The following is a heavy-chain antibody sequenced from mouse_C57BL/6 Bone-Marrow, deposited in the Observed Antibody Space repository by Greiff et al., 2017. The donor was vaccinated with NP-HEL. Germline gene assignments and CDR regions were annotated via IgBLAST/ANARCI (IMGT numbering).Heavy chain of an antibody. V-gene: IGHV1-55*01. D-gene: IGHD1-1*01. J-gene: IGHJ3*01. Sequence: VQLQQSGAELVKPGASVKMSCKASGYTFTSYWITWVKQRPGQGLEWIGDIYPGSGSTNYNEKFKSKATLTVDTSSSTAYMQLSSLTSEDSAVYYCARALHYYGSSWFAYWGQGTLVTVSA. CDR3: ARALHYYGSSWFAY. CDR1: GYTFTSYW. CDR2: IYPGSGST.